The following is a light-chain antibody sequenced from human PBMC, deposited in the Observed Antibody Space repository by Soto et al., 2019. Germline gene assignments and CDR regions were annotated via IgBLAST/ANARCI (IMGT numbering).Light chain of an antibody. V-gene: IGLV1-47*01. J-gene: IGLJ2*01. Sequence: QSVLTQPPSASGTPGQRVTISCSGTSSNIGYNYVYWYQMAPGTAPKLLIYRNDQRPSGVPDRFSGSRSGTSASLAISGLRSEDEADYYCAAWDDSLSGRGIFGGGTKLTVL. CDR1: SSNIGYNY. CDR2: RND. CDR3: AAWDDSLSGRGI.